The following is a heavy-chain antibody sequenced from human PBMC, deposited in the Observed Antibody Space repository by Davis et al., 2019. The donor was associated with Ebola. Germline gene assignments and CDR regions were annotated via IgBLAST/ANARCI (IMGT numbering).Heavy chain of an antibody. D-gene: IGHD3-16*01. CDR2: IRQDGSEK. V-gene: IGHV3-7*03. Sequence: GESLKIPCAASGFSFSSHWKSWVRQAPGKGLEWVANIRQDGSEKHYVDSVKGRFTISRDNAKNSLYLQMNSLRAEDTAVYYCAREAVWRFDPWGQGTLVTVSS. J-gene: IGHJ5*02. CDR3: AREAVWRFDP. CDR1: GFSFSSHW.